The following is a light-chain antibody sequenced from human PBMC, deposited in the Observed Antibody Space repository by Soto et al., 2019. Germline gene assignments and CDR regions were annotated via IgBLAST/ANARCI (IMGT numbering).Light chain of an antibody. CDR3: MQALQTPRA. CDR1: QSLLHSNGYNY. V-gene: IGKV2-28*01. J-gene: IGKJ4*01. Sequence: DIVMTQSPLSLPVTPGEPASISCRSSQSLLHSNGYNYLDWYLQKPGQSPQLLIYLGSNRASGVPDRFSGSGSGTDFTLKISRVDAEDGGVYYCMQALQTPRAFGGGTKVEIK. CDR2: LGS.